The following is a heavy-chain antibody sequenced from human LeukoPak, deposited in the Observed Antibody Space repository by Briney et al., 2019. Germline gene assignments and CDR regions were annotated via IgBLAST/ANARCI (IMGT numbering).Heavy chain of an antibody. J-gene: IGHJ4*02. CDR1: GFSFSSYW. D-gene: IGHD2/OR15-2a*01. V-gene: IGHV3-7*01. CDR2: TNQDGSAK. Sequence: GGSLRLSCAASGFSFSSYWMSWVRQAPGKGLEWVANTNQDGSAKKYVDSVRGRFTISRDNAENSLYLQMNSLRAEDTAVYYCAREGFLDYWGQGTLVTVSS. CDR3: AREGFLDY.